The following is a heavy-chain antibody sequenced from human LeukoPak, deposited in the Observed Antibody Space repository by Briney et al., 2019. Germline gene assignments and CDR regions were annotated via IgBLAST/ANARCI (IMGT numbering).Heavy chain of an antibody. CDR2: INPNSGGT. CDR1: GYTFTGYY. V-gene: IGHV1-2*06. D-gene: IGHD3-22*01. J-gene: IGHJ4*02. Sequence: ASVKVSCKASGYTFTGYYMHWVRQAPGQGLEWMGRINPNSGGTNYAQKFQGRVTMTRDTSISTAYMELSRLRSDDTAVYYCASERGPYDSSGYYYDGNSNYWGQGTLVTVSS. CDR3: ASERGPYDSSGYYYDGNSNY.